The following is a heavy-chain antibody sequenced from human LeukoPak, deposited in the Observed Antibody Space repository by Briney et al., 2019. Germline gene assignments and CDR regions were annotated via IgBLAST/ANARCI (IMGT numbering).Heavy chain of an antibody. J-gene: IGHJ4*02. CDR2: IDWDDDK. D-gene: IGHD3-3*01. V-gene: IGHV2-70*04. CDR1: GSSLSTSGMR. CDR3: ARTLVVDFWSGVSGDYFDY. Sequence: SGPTLVNPTQTLTLTCTFSGSSLSTSGMRVSWIRQPPGKALEWLARIDWDDDKFYSTSLKTRLTISKDTSKNQVVLTMTNMDPVDTATYYCARTLVVDFWSGVSGDYFDYWGQGTLVTVSS.